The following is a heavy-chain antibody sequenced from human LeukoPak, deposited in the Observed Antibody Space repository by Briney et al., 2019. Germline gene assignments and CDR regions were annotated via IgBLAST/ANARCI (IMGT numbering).Heavy chain of an antibody. V-gene: IGHV4-39*01. CDR2: IYYSGNT. D-gene: IGHD3/OR15-3a*01. CDR1: GFTFSSHW. CDR3: ARQTGSGLFILP. Sequence: GSLRLSCAASGFTFSSHWMSWVRQAPGKGLEWIGSIYYSGNTYYNASLKSQVSISIDTSKNQFSLRLTSVTAADTAVYYCARQTGSGLFILPGGQGTLVTVSS. J-gene: IGHJ4*02.